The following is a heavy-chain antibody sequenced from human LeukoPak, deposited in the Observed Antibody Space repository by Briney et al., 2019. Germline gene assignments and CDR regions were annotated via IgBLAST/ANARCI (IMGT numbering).Heavy chain of an antibody. CDR3: TRGIGIILGTPHALDL. J-gene: IGHJ3*01. Sequence: GGSLRLSCTGSGFTFRKYDVNWVRQAPGKGPEWVSSISSSSAHISYADSVKGRFTISRDNAKNSLHLQMNNLRAEDTALYYFTRGIGIILGTPHALDLWGQGKMFTVSS. CDR2: ISSSSAHI. V-gene: IGHV3-21*01. D-gene: IGHD1-26*01. CDR1: GFTFRKYD.